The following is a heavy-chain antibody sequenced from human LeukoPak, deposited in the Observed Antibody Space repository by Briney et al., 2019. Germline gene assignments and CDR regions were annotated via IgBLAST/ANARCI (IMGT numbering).Heavy chain of an antibody. CDR1: GYSFTSYW. J-gene: IGHJ3*02. V-gene: IGHV5-51*01. CDR2: ISPGDSDT. CDR3: ARHRGVTIGVIDAFDI. D-gene: IGHD3-22*01. Sequence: GESLKISCKGSGYSFTSYWIGWVRQMPGEGLEWMGIISPGDSDTRYSPSFQGQVTISADKSSSTAYLQWSSLKASDTAMYYCARHRGVTIGVIDAFDIWGEGTMVTVSS.